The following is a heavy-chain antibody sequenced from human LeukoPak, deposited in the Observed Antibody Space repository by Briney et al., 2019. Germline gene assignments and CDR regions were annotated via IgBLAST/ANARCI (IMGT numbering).Heavy chain of an antibody. Sequence: GGSLRLSCAASGSTVSSNFMSWVRQAPGKGLEWVSAISGSGGSTYYADSVKGRFTISRDNSKNTLYLQMNSLRAEDTAVYYCAKEGVWSGYYWGQGTLVTVSS. J-gene: IGHJ4*02. CDR2: ISGSGGST. D-gene: IGHD3-3*01. CDR1: GSTVSSNF. CDR3: AKEGVWSGYY. V-gene: IGHV3-23*01.